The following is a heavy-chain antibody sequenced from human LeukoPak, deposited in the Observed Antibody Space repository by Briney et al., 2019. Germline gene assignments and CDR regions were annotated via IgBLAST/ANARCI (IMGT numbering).Heavy chain of an antibody. J-gene: IGHJ6*02. V-gene: IGHV3-49*04. CDR2: IRSKTYGGTT. CDR3: TRGPIQQRLYYGMDV. Sequence: GGSLRLSCTASGFTFGDHAMSWVRQAPGKGLEWVGFIRSKTYGGTTEYAASVKGRFTISRDDSKSIAYLQMNSLKTEDTAVYYCTRGPIQQRLYYGMDVWGQGTTVTVSS. D-gene: IGHD5-18*01. CDR1: GFTFGDHA.